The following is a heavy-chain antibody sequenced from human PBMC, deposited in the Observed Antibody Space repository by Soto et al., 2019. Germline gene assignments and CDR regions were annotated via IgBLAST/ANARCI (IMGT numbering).Heavy chain of an antibody. Sequence: QVQLVQSGAEVKKPGSSVKVSCKASGGTFSSYTISWVRQAPGQGLEWMGRIIPILGIANYAQKFQGRVTITADKSTSTAYMELSSLRSEDTAVYYCASDPGDNHYYHSNNGDYWGQGPLVTVSS. D-gene: IGHD3-22*01. V-gene: IGHV1-69*02. CDR1: GGTFSSYT. CDR3: ASDPGDNHYYHSNNGDY. CDR2: IIPILGIA. J-gene: IGHJ4*02.